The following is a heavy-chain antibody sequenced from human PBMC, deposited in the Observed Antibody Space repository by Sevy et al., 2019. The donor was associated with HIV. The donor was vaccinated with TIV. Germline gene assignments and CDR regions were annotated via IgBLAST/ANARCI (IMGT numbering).Heavy chain of an antibody. CDR3: ASAREYYEDNSGYLDY. J-gene: IGHJ4*02. CDR1: GYTLSQLS. Sequence: ASVKVSYKVSGYTLSQLSMHWVRQAPGKWLEWMGRFDPEDGETIFAQKFQGRVTMTEDTFTVTAYMELSSLRSEDTAVYYCASAREYYEDNSGYLDYWGQGTLVTVSS. D-gene: IGHD3-22*01. CDR2: FDPEDGET. V-gene: IGHV1-24*01.